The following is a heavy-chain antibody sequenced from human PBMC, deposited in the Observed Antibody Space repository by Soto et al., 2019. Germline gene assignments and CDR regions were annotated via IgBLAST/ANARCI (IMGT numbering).Heavy chain of an antibody. J-gene: IGHJ6*02. CDR3: ARSNSVFIPIHYYGMAV. V-gene: IGHV1-18*01. Sequence: ASVKVSCKASGYSFTSYGISWVRQAPGQGLEWMGWISGVDGYTKYAERLQGRLTMTTDTSTSTAYMELRSVRSGDTAVYFCARSNSVFIPIHYYGMAVWGQGTRVTVSS. D-gene: IGHD3-16*01. CDR1: GYSFTSYG. CDR2: ISGVDGYT.